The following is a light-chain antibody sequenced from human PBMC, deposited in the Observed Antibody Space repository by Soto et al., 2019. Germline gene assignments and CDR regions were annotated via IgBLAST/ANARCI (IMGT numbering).Light chain of an antibody. CDR3: HAWDSNTVV. Sequence: SYELTQPLSVSVAWGKTARITCGGHNIGSKSVNWNQQRPGQAPVLIIYRDTNRPSGIPERFSGSNSGNTATLTLSRAQVGDEADYFCHAWDSNTVVFGGGTKLTVL. V-gene: IGLV3-9*01. CDR1: NIGSKS. CDR2: RDT. J-gene: IGLJ2*01.